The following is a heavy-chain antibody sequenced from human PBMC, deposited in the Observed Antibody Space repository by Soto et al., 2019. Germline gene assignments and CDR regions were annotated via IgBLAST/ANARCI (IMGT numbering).Heavy chain of an antibody. CDR2: ISTSSNYI. V-gene: IGHV3-21*01. J-gene: IGHJ3*02. CDR1: GFTFSSYS. Sequence: EVQLVESGGGLVKPGGSLRLSCAASGFTFSSYSMVWVRQAPGKGLEWVSCISTSSNYIFYGDSVKGRFTISRDNAKKSLYLQMNSLRADDTAVHYCARDTGYSSGQVPESFDIWGQGTMVAVSS. CDR3: ARDTGYSSGQVPESFDI. D-gene: IGHD6-19*01.